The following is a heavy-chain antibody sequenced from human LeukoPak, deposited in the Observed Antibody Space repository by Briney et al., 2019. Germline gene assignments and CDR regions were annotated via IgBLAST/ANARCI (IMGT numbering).Heavy chain of an antibody. Sequence: GGSLRLSCTASGYTFSSYAMTWVRQAPGEGLEWVSAISGSGANTYYADSVKGRFAASRDNSKDTLYLQMRSLRAEDTAVYYCASARGSNYGSLGDWGQGTLVTVSS. J-gene: IGHJ4*02. CDR2: ISGSGANT. D-gene: IGHD5-18*01. V-gene: IGHV3-23*01. CDR3: ASARGSNYGSLGD. CDR1: GYTFSSYA.